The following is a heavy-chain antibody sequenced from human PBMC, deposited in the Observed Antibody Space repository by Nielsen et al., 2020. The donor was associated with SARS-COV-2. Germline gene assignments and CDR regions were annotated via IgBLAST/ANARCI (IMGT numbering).Heavy chain of an antibody. CDR2: ISGSGGST. J-gene: IGHJ4*02. CDR1: GFTFSSYA. D-gene: IGHD1-26*01. CDR3: ARGEGGSYVVVY. V-gene: IGHV3-23*01. Sequence: GESLKISCAASGFTFSSYAMSWVRQAPGKGLEWVSAISGSGGSTYYADSVKGRFTISRDNSKNTLYLQMNSLRAEDTAVYYCARGEGGSYVVVYWGQGTLVTVSS.